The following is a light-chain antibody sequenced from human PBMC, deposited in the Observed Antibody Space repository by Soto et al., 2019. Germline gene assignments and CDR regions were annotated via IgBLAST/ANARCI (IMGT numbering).Light chain of an antibody. J-gene: IGKJ1*01. V-gene: IGKV2-28*01. CDR3: MQALQGPPT. CDR2: LAS. Sequence: DIVMTQSPLSLPVTPGESASISCRSSQSLLGSNGYNYLDWYVQKPGQSPQLLISLASNRASGAPDRFSGSGSGTDFTLTISRVEAEDVGVYQCMQALQGPPTFGQGTKVDTK. CDR1: QSLLGSNGYNY.